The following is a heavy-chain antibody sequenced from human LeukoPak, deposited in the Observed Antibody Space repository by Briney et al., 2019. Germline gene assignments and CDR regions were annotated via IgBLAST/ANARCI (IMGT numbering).Heavy chain of an antibody. CDR3: ARVVLWFGEYYFDY. V-gene: IGHV4-31*03. CDR2: IYYSGST. CDR1: GGSISSGGYY. J-gene: IGHJ4*02. D-gene: IGHD3-10*01. Sequence: ASETLSLTCTVSGGSISSGGYYWSWICQHPGKGLEWIGYIYYSGSTYYNPSLKSRVTISVDTSKNQFSLKLSSVTAADTAVYYCARVVLWFGEYYFDYWGQGTLVTVSS.